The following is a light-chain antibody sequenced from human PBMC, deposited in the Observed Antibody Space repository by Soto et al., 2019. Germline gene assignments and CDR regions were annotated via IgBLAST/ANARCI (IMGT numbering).Light chain of an antibody. CDR1: SSGVGAYDY. V-gene: IGLV2-14*01. J-gene: IGLJ3*02. CDR3: TSYTTKSTWV. CDR2: EVS. Sequence: QSVLTQPASVSGSPGQSITISCTGTSSGVGAYDYVSWYQQHPGKAPKLMIYEVSNRPSGDSDRFSGSKSDNTASLTISGLRAEDEADYYCTSYTTKSTWVFGGGTQLTVL.